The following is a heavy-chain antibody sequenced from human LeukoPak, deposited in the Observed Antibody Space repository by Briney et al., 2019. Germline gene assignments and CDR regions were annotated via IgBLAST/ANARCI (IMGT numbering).Heavy chain of an antibody. Sequence: GASVKVSCKASGGTFTSYAISWVRQAPGQGLEWMGGIIPIFGTANYAQKFQGRVTITADESTSTAYMELSSLRSEDTAVYYCASAPLPANCDFWSYSFDFWGQGTLVTVSS. CDR3: ASAPLPANCDFWSYSFDF. CDR2: IIPIFGTA. CDR1: GGTFTSYA. V-gene: IGHV1-69*01. J-gene: IGHJ4*02. D-gene: IGHD3-3*01.